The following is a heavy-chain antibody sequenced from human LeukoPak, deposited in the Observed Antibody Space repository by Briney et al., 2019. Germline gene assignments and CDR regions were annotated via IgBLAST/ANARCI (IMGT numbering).Heavy chain of an antibody. D-gene: IGHD5-18*01. CDR2: IIPIFATA. CDR3: ARNEGYSYGYPLDY. J-gene: IGHJ4*02. CDR1: GGTFSNYA. V-gene: IGHV1-69*13. Sequence: ASVKVSCKTSGGTFSNYAISWVRQAPGQGLEWMGGIIPIFATANYAQKFQGRVTITADESTSTAYMELSSLRSEDTAVYYCARNEGYSYGYPLDYWGQGTLVPVSS.